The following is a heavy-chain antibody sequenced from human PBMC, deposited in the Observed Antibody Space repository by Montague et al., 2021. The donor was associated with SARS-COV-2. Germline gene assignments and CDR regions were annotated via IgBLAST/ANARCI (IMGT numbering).Heavy chain of an antibody. Sequence: SLRLSCAASGFTFSSYSMNWVRQAPGKGLEWVSSISSSSSYICYADSVKGRFTISRDNAKNSLYLQMNSLRAEDTAVYYCARDQVPDYYYYYYGMDVWGQGTTVTVSS. CDR3: ARDQVPDYYYYYYGMDV. CDR2: ISSSSSYI. CDR1: GFTFSSYS. V-gene: IGHV3-21*01. J-gene: IGHJ6*02.